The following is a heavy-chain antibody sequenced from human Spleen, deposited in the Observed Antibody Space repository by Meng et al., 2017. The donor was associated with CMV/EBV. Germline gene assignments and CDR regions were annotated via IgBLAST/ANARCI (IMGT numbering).Heavy chain of an antibody. CDR1: GGSFSSGTYF. Sequence: QVQLQEPGPGLVNPSQTLSLSCSVSGGSFSSGTYFWNWIRQPAGKGLEWIGRISISGRTNFNPSLKSRVTISLDTSKTQFSLSVTSVTATDTAIYYCAREDSAYAWYFDLWGRGTLVTVSS. J-gene: IGHJ2*01. V-gene: IGHV4-61*02. D-gene: IGHD3-22*01. CDR3: AREDSAYAWYFDL. CDR2: ISISGRT.